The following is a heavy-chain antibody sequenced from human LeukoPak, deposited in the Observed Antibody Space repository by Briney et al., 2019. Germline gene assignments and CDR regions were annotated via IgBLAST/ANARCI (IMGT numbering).Heavy chain of an antibody. Sequence: GGSLRLSCAASGFTFDDYAMHWVRQAPGKGLEWVSGISWNSGSIGYADSVKGRFTISRDNAKNSLYLQMNSLRAEDTALYYCAKEGTMVRGSSGFDYWGQGTLVTVSS. V-gene: IGHV3-9*01. CDR3: AKEGTMVRGSSGFDY. CDR2: ISWNSGSI. D-gene: IGHD3-10*01. CDR1: GFTFDDYA. J-gene: IGHJ4*02.